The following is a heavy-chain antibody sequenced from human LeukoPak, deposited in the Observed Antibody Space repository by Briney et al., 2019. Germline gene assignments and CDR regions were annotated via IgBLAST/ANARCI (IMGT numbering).Heavy chain of an antibody. J-gene: IGHJ4*02. CDR3: AKTRYYYDSSPLDY. CDR1: GFTFGSYG. V-gene: IGHV3-30*18. Sequence: PGGSLRLSCAASGFTFGSYGMHWVRQAPGKGLEWVAVISYDGSNKYYADSVKGRFTISRDNSKNTLYLQMNSLRAEDTAVYYCAKTRYYYDSSPLDYWGQGTLVTVSS. D-gene: IGHD3-22*01. CDR2: ISYDGSNK.